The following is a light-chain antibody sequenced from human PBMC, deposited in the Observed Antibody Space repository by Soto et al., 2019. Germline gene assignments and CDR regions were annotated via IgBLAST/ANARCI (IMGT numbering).Light chain of an antibody. J-gene: IGLJ3*02. V-gene: IGLV2-8*01. CDR2: EVT. CDR3: SPYEGSNTLV. CDR1: SSDIGNYNY. Sequence: QSVLTQPPSASGSPGQSVTISCTGTSSDIGNYNYVSWYQQYPDKAPKLMIYEVTKRPSGVPDRFSGSKSGNTASLTVSGLQAEDEADYYCSPYEGSNTLVFGGGTQLTVL.